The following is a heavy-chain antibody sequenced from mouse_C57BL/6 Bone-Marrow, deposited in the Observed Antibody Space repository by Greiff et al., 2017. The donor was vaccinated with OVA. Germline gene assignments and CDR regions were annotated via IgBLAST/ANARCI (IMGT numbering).Heavy chain of an antibody. Sequence: EVQVVESGGDLVKPGGSLKLSCAASGFTFSSYGMSWVRQTPDKRLEWVATISSGGSYTYYPDSVKGRFTISRDNAKNTLYLQMSSLKSEDTAMYYCARPLITTVVATGGPWFAYWGQGTLVTVSA. CDR1: GFTFSSYG. V-gene: IGHV5-6*01. J-gene: IGHJ3*01. CDR2: ISSGGSYT. CDR3: ARPLITTVVATGGPWFAY. D-gene: IGHD1-1*01.